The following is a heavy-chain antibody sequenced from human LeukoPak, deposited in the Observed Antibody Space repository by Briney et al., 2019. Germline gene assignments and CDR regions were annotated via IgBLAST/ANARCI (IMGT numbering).Heavy chain of an antibody. CDR1: GASITSNSW. J-gene: IGHJ4*02. CDR2: IWHGGTT. CDR3: ARDPDGNGLNFDY. V-gene: IGHV4-4*02. D-gene: IGHD2-8*01. Sequence: SETLSLTCTVSGASITSNSWWTWVRQLPGKRLEWIGEIWHGGTTRYYPSLEGRVTISIDRSKSQFSLKLNSVTAADTAVYYCARDPDGNGLNFDYWGQGTLVTVSS.